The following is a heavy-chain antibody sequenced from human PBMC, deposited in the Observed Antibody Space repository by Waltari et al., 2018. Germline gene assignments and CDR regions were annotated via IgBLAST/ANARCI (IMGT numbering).Heavy chain of an antibody. CDR2: IDWDDEK. J-gene: IGHJ4*02. CDR1: GFSLSTSGMF. V-gene: IGHV2-70*15. D-gene: IGHD6-19*01. Sequence: QVTLRESGPALVKPTQTLTLTCTFSGFSLSTSGMFVSWIRQPPGKAREWLARIDWDDEKYYSTSLKTRLTISKDTSKNQVVLTMTNMDPVDTATYDCARGTGYSSGHFDYWGQGTLVTVSS. CDR3: ARGTGYSSGHFDY.